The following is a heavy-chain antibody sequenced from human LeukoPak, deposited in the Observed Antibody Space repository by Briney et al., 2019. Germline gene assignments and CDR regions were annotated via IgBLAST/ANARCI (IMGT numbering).Heavy chain of an antibody. D-gene: IGHD1-26*01. J-gene: IGHJ4*02. Sequence: PSETLSLTCTVSGDSISSYYWSWIREPPGKGLEWIGYISYGGATSYNPSLKRRVTISVDSPKNRFSLRLSSLTAADTALYYCARHGGTLDYFDYWGPGSLVTVSS. CDR1: GDSISSYY. V-gene: IGHV4-59*08. CDR3: ARHGGTLDYFDY. CDR2: ISYGGAT.